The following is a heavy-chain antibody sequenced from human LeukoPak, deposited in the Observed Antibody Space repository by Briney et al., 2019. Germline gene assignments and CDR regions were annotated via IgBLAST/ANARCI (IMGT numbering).Heavy chain of an antibody. V-gene: IGHV4-59*01. Sequence: SETLSLTCSVSGGSINSYYWSWIRQPPEKGLEWIGYVYYTGSTNYNPSLKSRVTISVDTSKNQFSLKLTSVTAADTAVYYCARRDNSGWNYFDYWGQGILVTVPS. CDR2: VYYTGST. J-gene: IGHJ4*02. CDR3: ARRDNSGWNYFDY. D-gene: IGHD6-19*01. CDR1: GGSINSYY.